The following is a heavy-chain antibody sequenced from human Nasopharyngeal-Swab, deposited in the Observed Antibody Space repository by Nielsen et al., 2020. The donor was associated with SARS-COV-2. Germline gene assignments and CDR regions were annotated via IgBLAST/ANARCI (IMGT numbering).Heavy chain of an antibody. D-gene: IGHD2-21*02. CDR3: AKDGPGDHQVHYYYYGMDV. J-gene: IGHJ6*02. CDR1: GFTFSSYG. CDR2: ISYDGSNK. V-gene: IGHV3-30*18. Sequence: GESLKISCAASGFTFSSYGMRWVRQAPGKGLEWVAVISYDGSNKYYADSVKGRFTISRDNSKNTLYLQMNSLRAEDTAVYYCAKDGPGDHQVHYYYYGMDVWGQGTTVTVSS.